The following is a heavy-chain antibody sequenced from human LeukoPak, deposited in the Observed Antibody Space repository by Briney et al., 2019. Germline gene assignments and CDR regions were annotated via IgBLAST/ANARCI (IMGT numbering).Heavy chain of an antibody. V-gene: IGHV3-74*01. Sequence: PGGSLRLSCAASGFTFSSHWMHWVRQAPGKGLVWVSRINTDGSSTSYADSVKGRFNISRDNAKNTLYLQMNSLRAEDMAVYYCARAASCGGDCSSSYLQHWDQGTLVTVSS. CDR2: INTDGSST. J-gene: IGHJ1*01. D-gene: IGHD2-21*02. CDR1: GFTFSSHW. CDR3: ARAASCGGDCSSSYLQH.